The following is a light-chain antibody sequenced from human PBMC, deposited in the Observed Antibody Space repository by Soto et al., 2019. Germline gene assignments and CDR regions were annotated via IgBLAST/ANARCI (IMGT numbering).Light chain of an antibody. Sequence: DIQITQSPSTLSASVGDRVTITCRASQSISSWLAWYQQKPGKAPKLLIYDVSTLESGVPSRFSGSGSGTEFTLTISSLQPEDFATYYCQQYYSYPRTFGQGTKVDIK. J-gene: IGKJ1*01. V-gene: IGKV1-5*01. CDR1: QSISSW. CDR3: QQYYSYPRT. CDR2: DVS.